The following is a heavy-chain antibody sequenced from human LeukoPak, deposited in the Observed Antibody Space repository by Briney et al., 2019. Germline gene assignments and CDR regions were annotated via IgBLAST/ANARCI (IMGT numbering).Heavy chain of an antibody. CDR2: ISTISTIT. CDR3: ARGSDGRGYLVFQY. J-gene: IGHJ1*01. V-gene: IGHV3-11*01. Sequence: GGSLRLSCAASGFSFSDYYMSWIRQAPGKGLEWISYISTISTITYNADSVKGRFTVSRDNAKNSLYLQMDSLRAEDTAVYYCARGSDGRGYLVFQYWGQGALVTVSS. D-gene: IGHD3-22*01. CDR1: GFSFSDYY.